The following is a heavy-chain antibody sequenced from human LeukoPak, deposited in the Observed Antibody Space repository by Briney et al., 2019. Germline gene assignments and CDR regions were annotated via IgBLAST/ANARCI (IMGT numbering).Heavy chain of an antibody. CDR3: AREISSGSYYNPFDP. D-gene: IGHD3-10*01. CDR1: GYSISSGYY. CDR2: IYHGGST. Sequence: PSETLSLTCTVSGYSISSGYYWGWIRQPPGKGLEWIGSIYHGGSTYYNPSLKSRVTISVDTSKNQFSLKLSSVTAADTAVYYCAREISSGSYYNPFDPWGQGTLVTVSS. J-gene: IGHJ5*02. V-gene: IGHV4-38-2*02.